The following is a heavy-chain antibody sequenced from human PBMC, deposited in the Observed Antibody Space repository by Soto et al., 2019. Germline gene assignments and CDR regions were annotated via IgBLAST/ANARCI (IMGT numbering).Heavy chain of an antibody. CDR1: GGSFTRHA. CDR2: IVRIIGVA. J-gene: IGHJ4*02. V-gene: IGHV1-69*01. Sequence: QVQLVQSGAEVKKPGSSVNVSCKASGGSFTRHAISWVRQAPGHGLEWLGGIVRIIGVANYAQNFQDRSTIIADESTSTAYMELTSLKSEDTAIYYCARGGDGYNYDFVYWGQGTLVNVSS. D-gene: IGHD5-18*01. CDR3: ARGGDGYNYDFVY.